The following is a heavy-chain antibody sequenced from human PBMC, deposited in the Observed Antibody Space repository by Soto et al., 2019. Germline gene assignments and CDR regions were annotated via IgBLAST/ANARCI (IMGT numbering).Heavy chain of an antibody. CDR1: GGSISSGGYY. J-gene: IGHJ4*02. CDR3: ARGTTIFGVVSDFDY. V-gene: IGHV4-31*03. CDR2: IYYSGSA. Sequence: SETLSLTCTVSGGSISSGGYYWSWIRQHPGKGLEWIGYIYYSGSAYYNPSLKSRVTISVDTSKNQFSLKLRSVTAADTAVYYCARGTTIFGVVSDFDYWGQGTLVTVS. D-gene: IGHD3-3*01.